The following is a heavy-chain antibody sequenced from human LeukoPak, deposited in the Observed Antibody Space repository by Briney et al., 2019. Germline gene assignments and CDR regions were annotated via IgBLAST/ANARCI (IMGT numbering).Heavy chain of an antibody. D-gene: IGHD6-19*01. V-gene: IGHV4-34*01. Sequence: KPSETLSLTCAVYGGSFSGYYWSWIRQPPGKGLEWIGEINHSGSTNYNPSLKSRVTISVDTSKNQFSLKLSSVTAADTAVYYRARVPGYSGGWLRNKLDYWGQGTLVTVSS. CDR1: GGSFSGYY. CDR3: ARVPGYSGGWLRNKLDY. J-gene: IGHJ4*02. CDR2: INHSGST.